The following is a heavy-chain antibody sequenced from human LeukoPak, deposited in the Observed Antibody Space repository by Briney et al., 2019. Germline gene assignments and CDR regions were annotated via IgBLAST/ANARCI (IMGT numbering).Heavy chain of an antibody. CDR3: ARSGHYYYGSGSYYNHGHSDY. CDR2: IYPGDSDT. Sequence: GESLKISCKGSGYSFTSYWIGWVRQMPGKGLEWMGIIYPGDSDTRYSPSFQGQVTISADKSISTAYLQWSSLKASDTAMYYCARSGHYYYGSGSYYNHGHSDYWGQGTLVTVSS. CDR1: GYSFTSYW. D-gene: IGHD3-10*01. J-gene: IGHJ4*02. V-gene: IGHV5-51*01.